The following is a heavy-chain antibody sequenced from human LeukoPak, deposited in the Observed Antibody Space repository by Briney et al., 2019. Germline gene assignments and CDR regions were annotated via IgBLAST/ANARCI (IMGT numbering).Heavy chain of an antibody. Sequence: GGSLRLSCAASVFTFSRYGMNWIRQAPGKGLEWVAFIRYDGSKKHYADSVKGRFTISRDNSKNTLYLQMNSLRPEDTAIYYCAREGSYLNTGGSYYLHWSDPWGQGTLVTVSS. D-gene: IGHD2-8*02. CDR3: AREGSYLNTGGSYYLHWSDP. J-gene: IGHJ5*02. CDR2: IRYDGSKK. CDR1: VFTFSRYG. V-gene: IGHV3-30*02.